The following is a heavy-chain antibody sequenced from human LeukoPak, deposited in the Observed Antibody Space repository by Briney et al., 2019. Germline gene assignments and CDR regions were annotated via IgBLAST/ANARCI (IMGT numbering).Heavy chain of an antibody. CDR3: ARLQRVRAFDI. V-gene: IGHV4-39*01. D-gene: IGHD4/OR15-4a*01. CDR2: IYYSGST. J-gene: IGHJ3*02. Sequence: SETLSLTCTVSGGSISSSSYYWGWIRQPPGKGLEWIGSIYYSGSTYYNPPLKSRVTISVDTSKNQFSLKLSSVTAADTAVYYCARLQRVRAFDIWGQGTMVTVSS. CDR1: GGSISSSSYY.